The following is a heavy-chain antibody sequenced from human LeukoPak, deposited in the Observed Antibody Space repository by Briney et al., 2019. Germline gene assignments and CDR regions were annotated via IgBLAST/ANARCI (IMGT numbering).Heavy chain of an antibody. CDR3: AADGGYYYDSSGYSF. D-gene: IGHD3-22*01. V-gene: IGHV1-69*13. CDR2: IIPIFGTA. Sequence: SVKVSCKASGGTFSSYAISWVRQAPGQGLEWMGGIIPIFGTANYAQKFQGRVTITADESTSTAYMELSSLRSEDTAVYYCAADGGYYYDSSGYSFWGQGTLVTVSS. J-gene: IGHJ4*02. CDR1: GGTFSSYA.